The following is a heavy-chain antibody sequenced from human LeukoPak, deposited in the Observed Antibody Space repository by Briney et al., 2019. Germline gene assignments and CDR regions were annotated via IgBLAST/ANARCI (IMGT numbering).Heavy chain of an antibody. V-gene: IGHV3-53*01. D-gene: IGHD5-18*01. J-gene: IGHJ6*02. CDR3: ARGGTAMGYYGMDV. Sequence: AASAFTVSSSFMSWVRQAPGKGLEWVSIIYSNGNTHYADSVRGRFTISRDNSMNTLYLQMNSLRAEDTAVYYCARGGTAMGYYGMDVWGQGTTVTVSS. CDR1: AFTVSSSF. CDR2: IYSNGNT.